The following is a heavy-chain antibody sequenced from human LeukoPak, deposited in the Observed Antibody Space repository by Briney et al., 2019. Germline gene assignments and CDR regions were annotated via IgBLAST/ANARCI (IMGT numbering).Heavy chain of an antibody. V-gene: IGHV3-7*03. CDR3: VKNSGWYCLDY. CDR2: INGDGSHS. D-gene: IGHD6-13*01. CDR1: GFSFSNYW. J-gene: IGHJ4*02. Sequence: GGPLRLSCAASGFSFSNYWMTWVRQAPGKGLERVADINGDGSHSYCVDSVKGRFTLSRDNAKNSLFLQMNSLRVEDTAVYYCVKNSGWYCLDYWGQGTLVTVSS.